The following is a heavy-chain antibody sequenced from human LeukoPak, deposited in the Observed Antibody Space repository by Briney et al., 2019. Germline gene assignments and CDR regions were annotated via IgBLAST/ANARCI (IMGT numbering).Heavy chain of an antibody. J-gene: IGHJ4*02. V-gene: IGHV3-23*01. CDR3: ARNHHNSGGRCDF. CDR2: ISGSGGNT. CDR1: GFTFGSYA. Sequence: GGSLRLSCAASGFTFGSYAMSWVRQAPGRGLEWVSAISGSGGNTYYADSVKGRFTISGDNSKNTLYLQMNSLRADDTAVYYCARNHHNSGGRCDFWGQGTLVTVSS. D-gene: IGHD2-15*01.